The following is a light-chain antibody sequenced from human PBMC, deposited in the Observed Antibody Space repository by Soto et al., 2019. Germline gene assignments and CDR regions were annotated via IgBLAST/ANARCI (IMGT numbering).Light chain of an antibody. J-gene: IGKJ1*01. CDR2: DAS. Sequence: DIKMTQSPSTLSASVGDRVTITCRASQSISSWLAWYPQKPGKAPKLLIYDASRLESGVPSLFSCSGAGTECTRTISSLQPDDVTTDYCQHYNSYSEAFGQGTKVDIK. V-gene: IGKV1-5*01. CDR3: QHYNSYSEA. CDR1: QSISSW.